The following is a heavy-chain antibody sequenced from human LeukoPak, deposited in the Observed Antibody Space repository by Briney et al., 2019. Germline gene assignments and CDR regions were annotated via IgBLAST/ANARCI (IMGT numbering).Heavy chain of an antibody. Sequence: GASVKVSCKASGYTFTSYDINWVRQATGQGLEWMGWMNPNSGNTGYAQKFQGRVTMTRNTSISTAYMELSGLRSEDTAVYYCARGMYRRMVRGVTEYYFDYWGQGTLVTVSS. J-gene: IGHJ4*02. CDR2: MNPNSGNT. CDR3: ARGMYRRMVRGVTEYYFDY. V-gene: IGHV1-8*01. CDR1: GYTFTSYD. D-gene: IGHD3-10*01.